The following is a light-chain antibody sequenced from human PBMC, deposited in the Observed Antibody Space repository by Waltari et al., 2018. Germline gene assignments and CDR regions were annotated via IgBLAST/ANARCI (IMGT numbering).Light chain of an antibody. V-gene: IGLV2-14*01. CDR1: SSDVGGYNY. J-gene: IGLJ2*01. CDR2: DVS. Sequence: QSALTQPASVSGSPGQSITISCTGTSSDVGGYNYAACYQQHPGKAPRLLIYDVSNRPSGVYKCFSGSKSGNTASLTISGLQAEDEADYYCSSYTSSSTVVFGGGTKLTVL. CDR3: SSYTSSSTVV.